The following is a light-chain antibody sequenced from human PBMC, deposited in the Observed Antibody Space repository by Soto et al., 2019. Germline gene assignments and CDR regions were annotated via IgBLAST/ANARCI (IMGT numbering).Light chain of an antibody. CDR1: SSNIGAGYE. Sequence: QPVLTQPPSVSGAPGQRVTISCTGSSSNIGAGYEVHWYQQLPGAAPKLLIYGNSNRPSGVPDRFSGSKSGTSASLAITGLQAEDEADYYCQSYDSSLSGSVVFGGGTKVTVL. V-gene: IGLV1-40*01. J-gene: IGLJ2*01. CDR3: QSYDSSLSGSVV. CDR2: GNS.